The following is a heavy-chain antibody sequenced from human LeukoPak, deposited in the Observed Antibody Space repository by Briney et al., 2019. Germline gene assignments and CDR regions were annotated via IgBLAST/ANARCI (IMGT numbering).Heavy chain of an antibody. CDR1: GFTFSSYE. D-gene: IGHD5-18*01. CDR2: ITSSGSTI. J-gene: IGHJ4*02. CDR3: AKGAGYRYGYEVDY. Sequence: GGSLRLSCAASGFTFSSYEITWVRQAPGKGLEWFSYITSSGSTIYYADSVKGRFTISSEHAKNSVYLQMNSLRAEDTAVYYCAKGAGYRYGYEVDYCGQGTLVTVSS. V-gene: IGHV3-48*03.